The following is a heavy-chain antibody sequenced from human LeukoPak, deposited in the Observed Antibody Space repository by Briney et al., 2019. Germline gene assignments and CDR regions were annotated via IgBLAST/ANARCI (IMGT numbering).Heavy chain of an antibody. CDR1: GFTFSSYA. J-gene: IGHJ4*02. D-gene: IGHD3-10*01. Sequence: GGSLRLSCAASGFTFSSYAMIWVRQAPGKGLEWVTGIGSGGGSTLYAYSVKGLFTLPRDNFRNTVLLQINILRAEDTAVYYCEKDEGSGLGSYSWGYFDYWGQGTLVTVSS. CDR3: EKDEGSGLGSYSWGYFDY. V-gene: IGHV3-23*01. CDR2: IGSGGGST.